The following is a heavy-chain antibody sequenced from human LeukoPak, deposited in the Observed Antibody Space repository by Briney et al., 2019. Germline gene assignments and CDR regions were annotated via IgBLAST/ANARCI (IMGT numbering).Heavy chain of an antibody. CDR3: AKSSGASTYYFDY. Sequence: GGSLRLSCAASGFTFSSYAMSWVRQAPGKGLEWVSAMSADGGGTYIADSLKGRCTISRDNSKSTLSLQMNSLRAEDMAIYDCAKSSGASTYYFDYWGQGILVTVS. CDR2: MSADGGGT. J-gene: IGHJ4*02. CDR1: GFTFSSYA. D-gene: IGHD2-15*01. V-gene: IGHV3-23*01.